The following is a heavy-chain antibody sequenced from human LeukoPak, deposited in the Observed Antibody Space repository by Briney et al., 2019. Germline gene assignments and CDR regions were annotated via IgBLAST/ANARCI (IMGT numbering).Heavy chain of an antibody. D-gene: IGHD1-14*01. CDR3: AGDTTLGRTEY. CDR2: VNPDGSIT. J-gene: IGHJ4*02. V-gene: IGHV3-74*03. Sequence: QPGGSLRLTCAASGFRFSGYWMHWVRQVPGKGLEWVSRVNPDGSITSYGDSVKGRFTISRDNAKNTMSLQMISLRTEDTAVYYCAGDTTLGRTEYWGQGTLVTVSS. CDR1: GFRFSGYW.